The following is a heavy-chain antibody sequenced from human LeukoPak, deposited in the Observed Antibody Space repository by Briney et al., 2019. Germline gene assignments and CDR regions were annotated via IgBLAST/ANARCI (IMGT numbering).Heavy chain of an antibody. CDR2: IYYSGST. V-gene: IGHV4-59*01. CDR1: GGFISSYY. J-gene: IGHJ6*02. Sequence: SETLSLTCTVSGGFISSYYWSWIRQPPGKGLEWIGYIYYSGSTNYNPSLKSRVTISVDTSKNQFSLKLSSVTAADTAVYYCARDRITMVRGVRVFYYGMDVWGQGTTVTVSS. CDR3: ARDRITMVRGVRVFYYGMDV. D-gene: IGHD3-10*01.